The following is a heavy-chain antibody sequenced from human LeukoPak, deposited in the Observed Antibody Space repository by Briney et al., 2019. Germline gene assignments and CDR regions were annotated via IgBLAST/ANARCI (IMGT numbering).Heavy chain of an antibody. CDR2: IYYSGST. D-gene: IGHD6-19*01. CDR1: GGSISTTSYF. CDR3: ARTPRTRIAVAGTHYYGMDV. Sequence: SETLSLTCTVSGGSISTTSYFWGWIRQPPGKGLEWIGYIYYSGSTNYNPSLKSRVTISVDTSKNQFSLKLSSVTAADTAVYYCARTPRTRIAVAGTHYYGMDVWGQGTTVTVSS. J-gene: IGHJ6*02. V-gene: IGHV4-61*05.